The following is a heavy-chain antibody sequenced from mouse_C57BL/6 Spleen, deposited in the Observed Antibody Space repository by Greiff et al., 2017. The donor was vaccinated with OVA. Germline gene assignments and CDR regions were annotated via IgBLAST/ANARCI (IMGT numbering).Heavy chain of an antibody. CDR3: ARNGNPYWFDY. CDR1: GFSLTSYG. Sequence: VKLVESGPGLVQPSQSLSITCTVSGFSLTSYGVHWVRQSPGKGLEWLGVIWSGGSTDYNAAFISRLSISKDNSNCQVFFKMNSLQADDTAIDYCARNGNPYWFDYWGQGTTLTVSS. V-gene: IGHV2-2*01. CDR2: IWSGGST. D-gene: IGHD4-1*01. J-gene: IGHJ2*01.